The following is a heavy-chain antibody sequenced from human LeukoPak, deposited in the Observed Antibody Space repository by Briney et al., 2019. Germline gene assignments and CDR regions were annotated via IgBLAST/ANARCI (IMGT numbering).Heavy chain of an antibody. D-gene: IGHD6-19*01. CDR2: INGGGNTT. CDR3: TKELHVAVAVADYYYFYMDV. Sequence: GGSLRLSCAASGFAFSSFAMGWVRQSPGKGLEWLPTINGGGNTTFYADSVKGRFTISRDNSKNTLYLHMDSLRPDDTAIYYCTKELHVAVAVADYYYFYMDVWGRGTAVTVSS. J-gene: IGHJ6*03. CDR1: GFAFSSFA. V-gene: IGHV3-23*01.